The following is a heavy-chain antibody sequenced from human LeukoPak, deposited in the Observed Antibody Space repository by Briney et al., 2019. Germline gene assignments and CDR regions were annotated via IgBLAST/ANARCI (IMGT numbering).Heavy chain of an antibody. CDR3: ARVLVNVLRFLEWPRHRNNWFDP. CDR2: MNPNSGNT. V-gene: IGHV1-8*01. D-gene: IGHD3-3*01. CDR1: GYTFTSYD. J-gene: IGHJ5*02. Sequence: ASVKVSCKASGYTFTSYDINWVRQATGQGLEWMGWMNPNSGNTGYAQKFQGRVTMTRNTSISTAYMELRSLRSDDTAVYYCARVLVNVLRFLEWPRHRNNWFDPWGQGTLVTVSS.